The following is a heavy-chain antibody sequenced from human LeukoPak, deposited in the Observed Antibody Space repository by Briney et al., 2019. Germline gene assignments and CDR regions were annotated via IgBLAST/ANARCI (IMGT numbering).Heavy chain of an antibody. Sequence: GASVKVSCKASGYTFTSYAMHWVRQAPGQRLEWMGWINAGNGNTKYSQKFQGRVTITRDTSASTAYMELSSLRSEDTAVYYCARRVSDSSGYYPLDAFDIWGQGTMVTVSS. J-gene: IGHJ3*02. V-gene: IGHV1-3*01. CDR1: GYTFTSYA. CDR2: INAGNGNT. CDR3: ARRVSDSSGYYPLDAFDI. D-gene: IGHD3-22*01.